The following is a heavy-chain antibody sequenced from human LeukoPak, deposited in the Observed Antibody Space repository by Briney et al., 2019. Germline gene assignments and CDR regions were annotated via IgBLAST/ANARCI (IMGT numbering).Heavy chain of an antibody. Sequence: PGGSLRLSCAASGFTFSSYSMNWVRQAPGKGLEWVSYISSSSSIIYYADSVKGRFTISRDNAKNSLYLQMNSLRAEDTAVYYCASGYDYFDYWGQGTLVTVSS. V-gene: IGHV3-48*04. CDR1: GFTFSSYS. CDR2: ISSSSSII. J-gene: IGHJ4*02. CDR3: ASGYDYFDY. D-gene: IGHD5-18*01.